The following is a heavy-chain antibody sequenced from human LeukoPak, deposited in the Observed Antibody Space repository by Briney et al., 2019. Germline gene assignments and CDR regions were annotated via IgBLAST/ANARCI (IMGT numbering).Heavy chain of an antibody. D-gene: IGHD3-22*01. CDR3: ARGRNYYDSSGYYYEGDAFDI. J-gene: IGHJ3*02. CDR1: GYIFTSYY. Sequence: ASVKVSCKASGYIFTSYYMYWVRQAPGQGLEWMGTINPSGGSISYAQKFQGRVTMTRDTSTSAVYMELSSLRSEDTAVYYCARGRNYYDSSGYYYEGDAFDIWGQGTMVTVPS. V-gene: IGHV1-46*01. CDR2: INPSGGSI.